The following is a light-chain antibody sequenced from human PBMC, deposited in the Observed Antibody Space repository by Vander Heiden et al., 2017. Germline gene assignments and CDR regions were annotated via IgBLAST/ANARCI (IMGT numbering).Light chain of an antibody. CDR1: SSNIGNNY. J-gene: IGLJ3*02. Sequence: QSVLTQPPSVSASPGQKVTISCSGSSSNIGNNYVSWYQQFQGTTPKLLIYDNNKRPSGIPDRFSGSKPGTSATLGITGLQTGDEADYYCSTWDTSLSSVVFGGGTKVTVL. V-gene: IGLV1-51*01. CDR2: DNN. CDR3: STWDTSLSSVV.